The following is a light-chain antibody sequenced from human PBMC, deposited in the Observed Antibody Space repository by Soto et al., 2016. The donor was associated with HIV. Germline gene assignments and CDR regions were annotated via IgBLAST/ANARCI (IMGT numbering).Light chain of an antibody. CDR1: NIGSKS. Sequence: SYELTQPPSVSVAPGKTARITCGGNNIGSKSVHWYQQRPGQAPVLVVYDDSDRPLGIPERFSGTNSENTATLTISRVEAGDEADYYCQVWDIHSHHVVFGGGTRVT. CDR2: DDS. J-gene: IGLJ3*02. CDR3: QVWDIHSHHVV. V-gene: IGLV3-21*03.